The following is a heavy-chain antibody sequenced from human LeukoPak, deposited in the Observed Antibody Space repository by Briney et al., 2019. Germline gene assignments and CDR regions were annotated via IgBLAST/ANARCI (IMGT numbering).Heavy chain of an antibody. CDR2: ISSSGSTT. V-gene: IGHV3-48*03. Sequence: PGGSLRLSCAASGFTFSSYEMNWVRQAPGKGLEWVSYISSSGSTTYYADSVKGRFTISRDNAKNSLYLQMNSLRAEDTSVYYCASLDRGYYYSFDCWGQGTLVTVSS. D-gene: IGHD2/OR15-2a*01. J-gene: IGHJ4*02. CDR3: ASLDRGYYYSFDC. CDR1: GFTFSSYE.